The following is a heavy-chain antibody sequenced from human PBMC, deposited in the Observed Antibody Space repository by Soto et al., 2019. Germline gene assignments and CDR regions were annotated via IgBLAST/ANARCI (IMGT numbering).Heavy chain of an antibody. CDR2: ISGSGATT. CDR3: AKSFSSNWYDYFDY. CDR1: GITFIADA. Sequence: EVQLLESGGGVVEPGGSLRLSCAASGITFIADAMSWVRQAPGKGLEWVSAISGSGATTYYADSVKGRFTISRDKSKNTLYLQMNSLRAEDTALYYCAKSFSSNWYDYFDYWGQGSLVTVSS. J-gene: IGHJ4*02. V-gene: IGHV3-23*01. D-gene: IGHD6-13*01.